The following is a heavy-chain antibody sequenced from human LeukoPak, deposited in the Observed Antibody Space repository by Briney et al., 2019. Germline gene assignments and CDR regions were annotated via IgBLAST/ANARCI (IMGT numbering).Heavy chain of an antibody. CDR3: ARVKESGSFDY. D-gene: IGHD3-3*01. V-gene: IGHV3-30-3*01. Sequence: GGSLRLSCAASRFTFSSYAMHWVRQAPGKGLEWVAVISYDGITKYYADSVKGRFTISRDNSKNTLDLQMNSLRPEDTAVYYCARVKESGSFDYWGQGTLVTVSS. J-gene: IGHJ4*02. CDR1: RFTFSSYA. CDR2: ISYDGITK.